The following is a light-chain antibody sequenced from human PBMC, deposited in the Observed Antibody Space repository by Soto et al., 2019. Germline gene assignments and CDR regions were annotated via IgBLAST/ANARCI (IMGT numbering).Light chain of an antibody. J-gene: IGKJ2*01. V-gene: IGKV3-20*01. CDR3: QQYGSSPYT. Sequence: EIVLTQSPGTLSLSPGERATLSCRASQSVSSSYLAWYQQKPGQAPRLLIYGASNRATGIPDRFSGSGSGTHFPLTISSLEPEDFAIYYCQQYGSSPYTFGQGTKLEIK. CDR1: QSVSSSY. CDR2: GAS.